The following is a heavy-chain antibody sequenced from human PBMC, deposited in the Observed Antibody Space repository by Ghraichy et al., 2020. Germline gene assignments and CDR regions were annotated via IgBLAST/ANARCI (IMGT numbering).Heavy chain of an antibody. D-gene: IGHD3-9*01. CDR2: LNNEGSVQ. Sequence: LSLTCAASVFTFSVHWMSWVRQAPGKGLEWVANLNNEGSVQFYVDSVKGRFTISRDNAKNSLYLQMDSLRAEDSAVYYCGRDDWGPADYWGQGTLVTVSS. V-gene: IGHV3-7*01. CDR1: VFTFSVHW. CDR3: GRDDWGPADY. J-gene: IGHJ4*02.